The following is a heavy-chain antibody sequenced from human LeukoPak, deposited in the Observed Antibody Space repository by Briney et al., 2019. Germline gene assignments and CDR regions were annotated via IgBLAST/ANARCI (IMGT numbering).Heavy chain of an antibody. CDR1: GGSISSSSYY. V-gene: IGHV4-39*07. CDR2: MYYSGST. CDR3: ARALCSGGSCYSGPYMDV. J-gene: IGHJ6*03. Sequence: PSETLSLTCTVSGGSISSSSYYWGWIRQPPGKGLEWIGSMYYSGSTYYNPSLKSRVTISVDTSKNQFSLKLSSVTAADTAVYYCARALCSGGSCYSGPYMDVWGKGTTVTISS. D-gene: IGHD2-15*01.